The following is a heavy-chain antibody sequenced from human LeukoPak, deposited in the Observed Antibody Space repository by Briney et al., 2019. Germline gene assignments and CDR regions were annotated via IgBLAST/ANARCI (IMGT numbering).Heavy chain of an antibody. CDR2: MSGAGGRI. J-gene: IGHJ4*02. CDR1: GFTFSIYA. V-gene: IGHV3-23*01. CDR3: ASAPVFGRYFDY. D-gene: IGHD2-15*01. Sequence: GGSLRLSCEASGFTFSIYAMSWVRQAPGKGLEWLSIMSGAGGRIEYADSVKGRFTISRDNSRNTVYLHMNSLRAEDTAVYYCASAPVFGRYFDYWGQGTLVTVSS.